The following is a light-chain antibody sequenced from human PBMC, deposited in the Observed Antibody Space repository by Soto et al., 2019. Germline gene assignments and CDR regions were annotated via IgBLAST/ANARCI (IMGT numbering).Light chain of an antibody. Sequence: AIQMTQSPSSLSASVGDRVTITCRASQGIRNDLGWYQQKPGKAPKLLIYAASSLQSGVPSRLSGSGSGPDFTLTISSLQPEDFATYYCLQAYNYPLTFGGGTKVEIK. CDR1: QGIRND. CDR3: LQAYNYPLT. V-gene: IGKV1-6*01. J-gene: IGKJ4*01. CDR2: AAS.